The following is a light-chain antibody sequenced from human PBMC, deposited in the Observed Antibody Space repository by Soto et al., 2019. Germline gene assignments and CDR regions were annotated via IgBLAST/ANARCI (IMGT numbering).Light chain of an antibody. V-gene: IGKV1-5*03. J-gene: IGKJ1*01. CDR2: KAS. CDR3: LQYYDYRK. CDR1: QTITNL. Sequence: DIQLTQYPSTLSASVGDIVTITCRASQTITNLLAWFQHKPGKAPEILIYKASSLQSGVPSRFSGSGSGTEFTLTISSLQPDDSETYYCLQYYDYRKFGQGTK.